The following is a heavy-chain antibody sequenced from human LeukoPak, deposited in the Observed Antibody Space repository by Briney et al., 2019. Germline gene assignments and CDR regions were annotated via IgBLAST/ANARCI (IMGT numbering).Heavy chain of an antibody. Sequence: PSETLSLTCAVYGGSFSGYYWSWTRQPPGKGLQWIGEINHSGSTNYNPSLKSRVTISVDTSKNQFSLKLSSVTAADTAVYYCARGGDIAIDYWGQGTLVTVSS. J-gene: IGHJ4*02. D-gene: IGHD6-13*01. CDR2: INHSGST. CDR3: ARGGDIAIDY. V-gene: IGHV4-34*01. CDR1: GGSFSGYY.